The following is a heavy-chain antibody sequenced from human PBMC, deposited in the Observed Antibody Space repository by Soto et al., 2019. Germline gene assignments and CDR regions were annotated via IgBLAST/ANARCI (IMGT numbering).Heavy chain of an antibody. CDR3: VRDGGDCGYRLTYYYYMGLDV. Sequence: QVQLVQSGAEEKQPGASVRVSCKTSGYDFSSYAMHWVRQVPGQRLEWIGWINIGSGRTEYSQNLQDRITITRDTSASTVYMDLSSLKSEDTSVYYCVRDGGDCGYRLTYYYYMGLDVWGQGTTVTVSS. V-gene: IGHV1-3*05. J-gene: IGHJ6*02. CDR2: INIGSGRT. D-gene: IGHD2-21*02. CDR1: GYDFSSYA.